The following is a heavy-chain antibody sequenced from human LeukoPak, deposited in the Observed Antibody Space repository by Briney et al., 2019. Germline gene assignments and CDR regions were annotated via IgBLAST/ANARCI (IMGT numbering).Heavy chain of an antibody. Sequence: SETLSLTCAVYGGSFSGYYWSWIRQPPGKGLEWIGEINHSGGTNYNPSLKSRVTISVDTSKNQFSLKLSPVTAADTAVYYCARAAPPWRWFDPWGQGTLVTVSS. D-gene: IGHD1-1*01. J-gene: IGHJ5*02. CDR1: GGSFSGYY. V-gene: IGHV4-34*01. CDR3: ARAAPPWRWFDP. CDR2: INHSGGT.